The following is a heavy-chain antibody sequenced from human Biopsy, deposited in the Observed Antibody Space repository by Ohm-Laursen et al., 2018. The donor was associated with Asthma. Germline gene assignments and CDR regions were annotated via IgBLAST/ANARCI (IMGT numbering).Heavy chain of an antibody. D-gene: IGHD3-22*01. CDR1: YGSITSGGDY. CDR2: IYYCGST. CDR3: ARAQDYYDSRGYYRSFDY. J-gene: IGHJ4*02. V-gene: IGHV4-31*03. Sequence: TLSLTCTVSYGSITSGGDYWTWIRQHPGKGLEWIGFIYYCGSTYYNPSLKSRVSISIDTSKNQFSLKLRSVTAADTAVYYCARAQDYYDSRGYYRSFDYWGQGTLVTVSS.